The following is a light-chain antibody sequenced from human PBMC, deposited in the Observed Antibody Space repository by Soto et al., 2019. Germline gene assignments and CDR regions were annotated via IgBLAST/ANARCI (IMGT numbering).Light chain of an antibody. Sequence: DIQMTQSPSSLSASVGYRVTITCRASQSISIYLNWYQQKPGQAPKLLIYAATSLQSGVPSRFSGSGSGTDFTLTISSLQPEDFAKYYCQQSYSTPQTFGQGTKVDIK. CDR1: QSISIY. V-gene: IGKV1-39*01. J-gene: IGKJ1*01. CDR2: AAT. CDR3: QQSYSTPQT.